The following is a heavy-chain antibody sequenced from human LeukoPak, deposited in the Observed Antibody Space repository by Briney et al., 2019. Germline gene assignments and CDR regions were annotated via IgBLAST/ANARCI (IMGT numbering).Heavy chain of an antibody. D-gene: IGHD3-3*01. CDR1: GGSISSSSYY. CDR2: IYYSGST. Sequence: PSETLSLTCTVSGGSISSSSYYWGWIRQPPGKGLEWIGSIYYSGSTYYNPSLKSRVTISVDTSKNQFSLKLSSVTAADTAVYYCARVTGLRFLDLVMGRGYYMDVWGKGTTVTVSS. J-gene: IGHJ6*03. CDR3: ARVTGLRFLDLVMGRGYYMDV. V-gene: IGHV4-39*07.